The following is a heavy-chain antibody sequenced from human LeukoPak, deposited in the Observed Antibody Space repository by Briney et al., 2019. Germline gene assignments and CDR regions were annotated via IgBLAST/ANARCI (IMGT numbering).Heavy chain of an antibody. J-gene: IGHJ4*02. V-gene: IGHV1-69*13. CDR1: GGTFSSYA. CDR3: ARGSVESGYKDY. D-gene: IGHD5-12*01. Sequence: SVKVSCKASGGTFSSYAISWVRQAPGQGLERMGGIIPIFGTANYAQKFQGRVTITADESTSTAYMELSSLRSEDTAVYYCARGSVESGYKDYWGQGTLVTVSS. CDR2: IIPIFGTA.